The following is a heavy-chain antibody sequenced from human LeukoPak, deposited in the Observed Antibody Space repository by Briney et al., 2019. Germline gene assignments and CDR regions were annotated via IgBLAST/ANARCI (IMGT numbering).Heavy chain of an antibody. Sequence: GASVNVSCKASGYTFTSYGISWVRQAPGQGLEWMGWISAYNGNTNYAQKLQGRVTMTTDTSTSTAYMELRSLRSDDTAVYYCARESGYCSGGSCPYYYGMDVWGQGTTVTVSS. CDR3: ARESGYCSGGSCPYYYGMDV. CDR1: GYTFTSYG. CDR2: ISAYNGNT. D-gene: IGHD2-15*01. J-gene: IGHJ6*02. V-gene: IGHV1-18*01.